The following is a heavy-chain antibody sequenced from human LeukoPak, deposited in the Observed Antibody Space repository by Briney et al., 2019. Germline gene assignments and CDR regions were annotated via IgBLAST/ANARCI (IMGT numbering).Heavy chain of an antibody. D-gene: IGHD3-10*01. CDR3: ARRGITMVRGPHAYFDY. CDR1: GGSFSGYY. V-gene: IGHV4-34*01. CDR2: INHSGST. Sequence: SETLSLTCAVYGGSFSGYYWSWIRQPPGKGLEWIGEINHSGSTNYNPSLKSRVTISVDTSKNQFPLKLSSVTAADTAVYYCARRGITMVRGPHAYFDYWGQGTLVTVSS. J-gene: IGHJ4*02.